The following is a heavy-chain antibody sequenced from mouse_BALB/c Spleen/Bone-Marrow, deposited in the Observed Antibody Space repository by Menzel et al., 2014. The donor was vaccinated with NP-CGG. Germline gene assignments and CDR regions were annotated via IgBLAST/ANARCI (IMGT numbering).Heavy chain of an antibody. J-gene: IGHJ1*01. CDR3: ARSHGYYPYWYFDV. CDR2: IDPPDSET. Sequence: VQGVESGAELVKPGAPVKLSCKASGYTFTSYWMNWVKQRPGRGLEWIGRIDPPDSETHYNQKFKDKATLTVDKSSSTAYIQLSSLTSEDSAVYYCARSHGYYPYWYFDVWGAGTTVTVSS. CDR1: GYTFTSYW. D-gene: IGHD2-3*01. V-gene: IGHV1-69*02.